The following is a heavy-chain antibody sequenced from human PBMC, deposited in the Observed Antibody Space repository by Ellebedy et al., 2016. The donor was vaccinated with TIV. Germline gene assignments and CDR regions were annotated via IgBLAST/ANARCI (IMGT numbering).Heavy chain of an antibody. V-gene: IGHV4-59*01. D-gene: IGHD1-7*01. Sequence: SETLSLTXTVSGGSISSYYWSWIRQPPGKGLEWIGYIYYSGSTNYNPSLKSRVTISVDTSKNQFSLKLSSVTAADTAVYYCASERRGGWNYDRYNWFDPWGQGTLVTVSS. CDR3: ASERRGGWNYDRYNWFDP. J-gene: IGHJ5*02. CDR2: IYYSGST. CDR1: GGSISSYY.